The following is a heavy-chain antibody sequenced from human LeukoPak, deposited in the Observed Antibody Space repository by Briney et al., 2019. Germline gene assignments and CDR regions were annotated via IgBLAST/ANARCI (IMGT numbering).Heavy chain of an antibody. CDR2: ISYDGTNE. D-gene: IGHD3-22*01. CDR3: AKRGVVIRVILVGFHKEAYYFDS. J-gene: IGHJ4*02. Sequence: GGSLRLSCAASGFTFSRYSFHWVRQAPGKGLQWVAVISYDGTNEYYADSVRGRFTISRDNAKKSLYLQMNSLRAEDTAVYFCAKRGVVIRVILVGFHKEAYYFDSWGQGALVTVSS. V-gene: IGHV3-30*07. CDR1: GFTFSRYS.